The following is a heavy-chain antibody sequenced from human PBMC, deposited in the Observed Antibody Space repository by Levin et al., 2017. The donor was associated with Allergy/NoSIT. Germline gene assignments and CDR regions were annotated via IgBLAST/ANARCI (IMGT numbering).Heavy chain of an antibody. CDR1: GGSFSSHY. D-gene: IGHD3-22*01. V-gene: IGHV4-34*01. J-gene: IGHJ4*02. Sequence: SETLSLTCAVYGGSFSSHYWTWIRQPPGKGLEWIGEINHSGITNYNPSLKSRFTISVETSKNQFSLKVTSVTAADTAVYYCARQGRQAFGNSYDNSGHLDYWGQGTLVTVSS. CDR3: ARQGRQAFGNSYDNSGHLDY. CDR2: INHSGIT.